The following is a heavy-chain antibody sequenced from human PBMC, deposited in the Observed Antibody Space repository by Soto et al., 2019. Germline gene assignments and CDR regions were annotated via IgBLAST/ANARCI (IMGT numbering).Heavy chain of an antibody. Sequence: QVQLVESGGGVVQPGTSLRLSCAASGFTFSSHVMHWVRQAPGKGLQWVAVIWNDGRNKQYADSVKGRFTISRDNSKNTLYLQMNSLRAEDTAVYYCAREVGYNLNGNRYDAFDMWGQGTMVTVSS. V-gene: IGHV3-33*01. CDR2: IWNDGRNK. CDR3: AREVGYNLNGNRYDAFDM. CDR1: GFTFSSHV. J-gene: IGHJ3*02. D-gene: IGHD1-1*01.